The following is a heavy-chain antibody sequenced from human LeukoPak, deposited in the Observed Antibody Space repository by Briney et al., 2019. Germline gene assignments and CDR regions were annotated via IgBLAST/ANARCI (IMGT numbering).Heavy chain of an antibody. CDR3: AKDFKDGSGSYRYYYFYYGMDV. V-gene: IGHV3-23*01. CDR1: GFPFSSYA. D-gene: IGHD3-10*01. CDR2: VSGNGDTT. Sequence: GGSLRPSCAASGFPFSSYAMNWVRQAPGKGLEWVSTVSGNGDTTYYADSVKGRFTISRDNSKNTLSLQMNSLRAEDTAIYYCAKDFKDGSGSYRYYYFYYGMDVRGQGTMVTVSS. J-gene: IGHJ6*02.